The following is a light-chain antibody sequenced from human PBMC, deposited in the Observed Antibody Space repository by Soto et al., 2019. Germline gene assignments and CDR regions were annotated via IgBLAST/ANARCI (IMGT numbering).Light chain of an antibody. CDR3: CAPWT. CDR2: WAS. CDR1: QSVLYSSNNKNY. V-gene: IGKV4-1*01. Sequence: DIVMTQSPDSLAVYLGESATINCKSSQSVLYSSNNKNYLAWYQQKPGQPPKLLIYWASTRESGVPDRFSGSGSGTDFTLTISSLQAEDVAVYYGCAPWTFGQGTKVEIK. J-gene: IGKJ1*01.